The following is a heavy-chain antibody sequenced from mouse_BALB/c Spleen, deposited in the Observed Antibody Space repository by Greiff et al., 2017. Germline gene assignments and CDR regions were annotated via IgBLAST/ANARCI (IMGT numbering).Heavy chain of an antibody. V-gene: IGHV2-4-1*01. CDR2: IWSGGST. CDR3: ARQDYGNYAYAMDY. J-gene: IGHJ4*01. D-gene: IGHD2-1*01. CDR1: GFSLTRYG. Sequence: QVQLKESGPGLVQPSQSLSITCTVSGFSLTRYGVHWVRQSPGKGLEWLGVIWSGGSTTYNSALKSRLSISKDNSKSQVFLKMNSLQTDDTAMYYCARQDYGNYAYAMDYWGQGTSVTVSS.